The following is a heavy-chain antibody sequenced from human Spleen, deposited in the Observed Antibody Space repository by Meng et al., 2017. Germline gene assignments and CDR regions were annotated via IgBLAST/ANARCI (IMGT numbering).Heavy chain of an antibody. CDR1: GYTFPDYW. V-gene: IGHV1-2*06. CDR3: ARDEDISAAGKLFGDY. CDR2: INTKSGDT. D-gene: IGHD6-13*01. J-gene: IGHJ4*02. Sequence: ASVKVSCKASGYTFPDYWLHWVRRAPGQGLEWMGRINTKSGDTHYAQRFQGRVTMTGDTSISTAYMELRGLRSDDTAMYYCARDEDISAAGKLFGDYWGQGTLVTVSS.